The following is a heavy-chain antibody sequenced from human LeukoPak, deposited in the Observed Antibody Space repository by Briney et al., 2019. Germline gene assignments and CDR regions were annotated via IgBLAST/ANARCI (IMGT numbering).Heavy chain of an antibody. CDR2: IYYSGST. CDR1: GGSISSYY. D-gene: IGHD6-13*01. V-gene: IGHV4-59*01. CDR3: ARDTHSSSWSNTRGRYFDY. Sequence: PSETLSLTCTVSGGSISSYYWSWIRQPPGKGLEWIGYIYYSGSTNHNPSLKSRVTISVDTSKNQFSLKLSSVTAADTAVYYCARDTHSSSWSNTRGRYFDYWGQGTLVTVSS. J-gene: IGHJ4*02.